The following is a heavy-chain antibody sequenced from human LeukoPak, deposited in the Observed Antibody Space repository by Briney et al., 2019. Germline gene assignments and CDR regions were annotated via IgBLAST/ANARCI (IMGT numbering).Heavy chain of an antibody. CDR3: ARDRGTVAGEDVDY. CDR1: GYTFTGYY. J-gene: IGHJ4*02. V-gene: IGHV1-2*06. D-gene: IGHD6-19*01. CDR2: INPNSGGT. Sequence: ASVKVSCKASGYTFTGYYMHWVRQAPGQGLEWMGRINPNSGGTNYAQKLQGRVTMTTDTSTSTAYMELRSLRSDDTAVYYCARDRGTVAGEDVDYWGQGTLVTVSS.